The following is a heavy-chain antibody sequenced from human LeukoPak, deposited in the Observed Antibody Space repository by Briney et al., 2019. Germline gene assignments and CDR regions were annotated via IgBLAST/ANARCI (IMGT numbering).Heavy chain of an antibody. V-gene: IGHV1-18*01. CDR1: GYTFTSYG. D-gene: IGHD6-6*01. J-gene: IGHJ6*02. CDR3: ARDSSSPEGGYYYYYYGMDV. CDR2: ISAYNGNT. Sequence: ASVKVSCKASGYTFTSYGISWVRQAPGQGREWMGWISAYNGNTNYAQKLQGRVTMTTDTSTSTAYMELRSLRSDDTAVYYCARDSSSPEGGYYYYYYGMDVWGQGTTVTVSS.